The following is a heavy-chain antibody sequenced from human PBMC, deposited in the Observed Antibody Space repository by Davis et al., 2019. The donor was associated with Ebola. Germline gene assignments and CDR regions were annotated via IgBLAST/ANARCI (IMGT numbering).Heavy chain of an antibody. Sequence: GESLKISCAASGFTFSSYGMHWVRQAPGKGLEWVAVIWYDGSNKYYADSVKGRFTISRDNTKNTLYLQMKSLRAEDTAIYYCAKDLRGYTSGAVWGQGTMVTVSS. D-gene: IGHD5-18*01. CDR3: AKDLRGYTSGAV. V-gene: IGHV3-33*06. CDR1: GFTFSSYG. J-gene: IGHJ3*01. CDR2: IWYDGSNK.